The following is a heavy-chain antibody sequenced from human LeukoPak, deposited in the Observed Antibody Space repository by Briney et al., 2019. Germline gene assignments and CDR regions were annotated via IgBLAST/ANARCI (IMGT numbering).Heavy chain of an antibody. V-gene: IGHV3-21*01. CDR3: ARDFYDFVYYYYGMDV. Sequence: GSLRLSCAASGFTFSSYGMNWVRQAPGKGLEWVSSISSSSSYIYYADSVKGRFTISRDNAKNSLYLQMNSLRAEDTAVYYCARDFYDFVYYYYGMDVWGQGTTVTVSS. CDR2: ISSSSSYI. D-gene: IGHD5/OR15-5a*01. CDR1: GFTFSSYG. J-gene: IGHJ6*02.